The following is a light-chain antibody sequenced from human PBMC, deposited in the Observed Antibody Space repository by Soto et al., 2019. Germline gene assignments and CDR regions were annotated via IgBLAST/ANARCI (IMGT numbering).Light chain of an antibody. V-gene: IGKV1-5*03. CDR2: KAS. CDR1: QSVGRW. Sequence: IQMTQSPPTLPASVGHSVTITCRASQSVGRWLAWYQQKPGKAPQVLIYKASDLKSGVPSRFSGSGSGTEFTLTISSLQPDDFATYYCQKYNSYLWTFGQGTKVDIK. CDR3: QKYNSYLWT. J-gene: IGKJ1*01.